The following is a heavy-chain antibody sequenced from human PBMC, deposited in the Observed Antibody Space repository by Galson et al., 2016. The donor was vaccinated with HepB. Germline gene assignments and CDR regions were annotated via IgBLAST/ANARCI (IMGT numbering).Heavy chain of an antibody. V-gene: IGHV1-69*13. J-gene: IGHJ5*01. Sequence: SVKVSCKASGDIFNIYTIHWVRQAPGQGLEWMGGIMPILETANYAQKFQGRVTITADESTSTAYMEVSSMTSADTAVYYCATYSSGWASFDCWGQGTLITVSS. CDR2: IMPILETA. CDR1: GDIFNIYT. D-gene: IGHD6-19*01. CDR3: ATYSSGWASFDC.